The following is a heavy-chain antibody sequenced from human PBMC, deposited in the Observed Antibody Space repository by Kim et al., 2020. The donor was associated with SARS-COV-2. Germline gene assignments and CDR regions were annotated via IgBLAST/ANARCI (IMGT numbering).Heavy chain of an antibody. CDR3: AKDDDSSVVRSHEMGEENWFAP. D-gene: IGHD3-22*01. J-gene: IGHJ5*02. V-gene: IGHV3-30*18. CDR2: ISYDGSNK. CDR1: GFTFSSYG. Sequence: GGSLRLSCAASGFTFSSYGMHWVRQAPGKGLEWVAVISYDGSNKYYEESVKGRVTIARDNSKNTLYLQMNRLRAEDTAVYYCAKDDDSSVVRSHEMGEENWFAPWGQETLVTVSS.